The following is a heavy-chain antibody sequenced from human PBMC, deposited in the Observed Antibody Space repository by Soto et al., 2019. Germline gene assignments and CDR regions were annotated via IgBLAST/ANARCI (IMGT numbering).Heavy chain of an antibody. D-gene: IGHD4-17*01. CDR3: TTVGLEDYYYYGMDV. CDR1: GFTFSNAW. Sequence: GGSLRLSCAASGFTFSNAWMSWVRQAPGKGLEWVGRIKSKTDGGTTDYAAPVKGRFTISSDDSKNTLYLQMNSLKTEDTAVYYCTTVGLEDYYYYGMDVWGQGTTVTVSS. CDR2: IKSKTDGGTT. J-gene: IGHJ6*02. V-gene: IGHV3-15*01.